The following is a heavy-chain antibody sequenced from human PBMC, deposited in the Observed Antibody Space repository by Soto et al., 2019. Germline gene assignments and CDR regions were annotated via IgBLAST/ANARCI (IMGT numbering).Heavy chain of an antibody. D-gene: IGHD6-13*01. CDR1: GFTFSSSV. V-gene: IGHV3-23*01. CDR2: ISVYSGTT. CDR3: AKDGTLTCGGSSNCGY. Sequence: GGSLRLSCAASGFTFSSSVMSWVRQAPGKGLEWVSVISVYSGTTYYADFVQGRFTISRDNSKNTLYLEMDSLRAEDTAVYFCAKDGTLTCGGSSNCGYWGQGSLVTVSS. J-gene: IGHJ4*02.